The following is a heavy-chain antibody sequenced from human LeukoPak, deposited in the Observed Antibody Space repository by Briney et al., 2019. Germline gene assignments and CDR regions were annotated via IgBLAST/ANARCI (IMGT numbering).Heavy chain of an antibody. J-gene: IGHJ4*02. CDR2: ISSSSSYI. D-gene: IGHD4-17*01. V-gene: IGHV3-21*01. CDR1: GFTFSIYN. Sequence: PGRSLRLSCAASGFTFSIYNMNWVRQAPGKGLEWVSSISSSSSYIYYADSVKGRFTISRDNAKNSLYLQMNSLRAEDTAVYYCARLTTTVTTPFDYWGQGTLVTVSS. CDR3: ARLTTTVTTPFDY.